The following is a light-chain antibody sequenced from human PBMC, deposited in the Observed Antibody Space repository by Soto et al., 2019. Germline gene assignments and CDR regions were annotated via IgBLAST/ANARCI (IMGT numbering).Light chain of an antibody. CDR1: SSDVGGYNY. CDR3: NSYTSSSIHV. V-gene: IGLV2-14*01. J-gene: IGLJ1*01. Sequence: QSALTQPASVSASPGQSITISCTGTSSDVGGYNYVSWYQQHPGKAPKLMIYDVSNRPSGVSDRFSGSKSGNTASLTISGLQAEDEADYYCNSYTSSSIHVFGPGTKLTVL. CDR2: DVS.